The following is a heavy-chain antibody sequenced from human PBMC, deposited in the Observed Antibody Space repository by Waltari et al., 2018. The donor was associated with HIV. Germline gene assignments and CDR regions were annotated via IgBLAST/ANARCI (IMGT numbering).Heavy chain of an antibody. J-gene: IGHJ4*02. D-gene: IGHD1-1*01. V-gene: IGHV3-30*18. Sequence: QVQLVESGGGVVQPGRSLRLSCAASGFTFSSYGMHWVRQAPGKGLEWVAVISYDGSNKYYADSVKGRFTISRDNSKNTLYLQMNSLRAEDTAVYYCAKEYTPLLNPAADYWGQGTLVTVSS. CDR3: AKEYTPLLNPAADY. CDR1: GFTFSSYG. CDR2: ISYDGSNK.